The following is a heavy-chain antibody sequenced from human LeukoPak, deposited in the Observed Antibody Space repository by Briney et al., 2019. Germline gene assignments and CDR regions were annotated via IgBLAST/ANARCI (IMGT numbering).Heavy chain of an antibody. CDR3: ARDYYDYVWGSVSDY. D-gene: IGHD3-16*01. V-gene: IGHV3-21*01. J-gene: IGHJ4*02. Sequence: GGSLRLSCAASGFTFSNYNMNWVRQAPGKGLEWVSSISSSSIYISYADSVKGRFTISRDNAKNSLYLQMNSLRAEDTAVYYCARDYYDYVWGSVSDYWGQGTLVTVSS. CDR1: GFTFSNYN. CDR2: ISSSSIYI.